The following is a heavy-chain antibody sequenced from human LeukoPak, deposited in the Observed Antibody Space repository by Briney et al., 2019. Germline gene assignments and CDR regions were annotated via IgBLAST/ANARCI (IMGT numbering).Heavy chain of an antibody. D-gene: IGHD3-16*01. CDR3: ARSGYDYVWGEEWRAGYFDY. J-gene: IGHJ4*02. Sequence: SETLSLTCTVSGGSISSSSYYWGWIRQPPGKGLEWIGSIYYSGSTYYNPSLKSRVTISVDTSKNQFSLKLSSVTAADTAVYYCARSGYDYVWGEEWRAGYFDYWGQGTLVTVSS. CDR1: GGSISSSSYY. CDR2: IYYSGST. V-gene: IGHV4-39*01.